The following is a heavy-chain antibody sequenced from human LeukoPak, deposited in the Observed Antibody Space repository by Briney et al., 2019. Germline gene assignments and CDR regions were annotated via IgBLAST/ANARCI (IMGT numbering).Heavy chain of an antibody. CDR3: ARAFVDTAMVQYRFDP. Sequence: SETLSLTCTVSGGSISSYYWSWIRQPPGKGLEWIGYIYYSGSTNYNPSLKSRVTISVDTSKNQFSLKLSSVTAADTAVYYCARAFVDTAMVQYRFDPWGQGTLVTVSS. V-gene: IGHV4-59*01. CDR1: GGSISSYY. J-gene: IGHJ5*02. CDR2: IYYSGST. D-gene: IGHD5-18*01.